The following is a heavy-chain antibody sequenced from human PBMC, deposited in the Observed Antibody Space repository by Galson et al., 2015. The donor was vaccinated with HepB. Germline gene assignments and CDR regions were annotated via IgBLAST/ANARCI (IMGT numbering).Heavy chain of an antibody. CDR3: ARYRHWGSRYFDY. Sequence: ETLSLTCAVYGGSFSGYYWSWIRQPPGKGLEWIGEINHSGSTNYNPSLKSRVTISVDTSKNQFSLKLSSVTAADTAVYYCARYRHWGSRYFDYWGQGTLVTVSS. V-gene: IGHV4-34*01. D-gene: IGHD7-27*01. CDR1: GGSFSGYY. CDR2: INHSGST. J-gene: IGHJ4*02.